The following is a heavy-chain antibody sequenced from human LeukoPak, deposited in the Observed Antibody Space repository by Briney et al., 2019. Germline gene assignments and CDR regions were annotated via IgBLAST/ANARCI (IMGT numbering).Heavy chain of an antibody. D-gene: IGHD3-22*01. CDR2: IYYSGST. V-gene: IGHV4-59*01. J-gene: IGHJ4*02. Sequence: SETLSLTCTVSGGSISSYYWSWIRQPPRKGLEWIGYIYYSGSTNYNPFLKSRVTISVDTSKNQFSLKLSSVTAADTAVYYCARGQRYYYDSSGPYYFDYWGQGTLVTVSS. CDR3: ARGQRYYYDSSGPYYFDY. CDR1: GGSISSYY.